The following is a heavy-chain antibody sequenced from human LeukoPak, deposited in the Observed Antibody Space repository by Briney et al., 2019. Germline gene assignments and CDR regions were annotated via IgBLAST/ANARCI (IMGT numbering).Heavy chain of an antibody. J-gene: IGHJ3*02. Sequence: PGGSLRLSYAASTCTVSINEMNWVRQAPGKGLEWVSYISSSGSTIYYADSVKGRFTISRDNAKNSLYLQMNSLRAEDTAVYYCARDGWNDAADDAFDIWGQGTMVTVSS. CDR1: TCTVSINE. CDR3: ARDGWNDAADDAFDI. CDR2: ISSSGSTI. V-gene: IGHV3-48*03. D-gene: IGHD1-1*01.